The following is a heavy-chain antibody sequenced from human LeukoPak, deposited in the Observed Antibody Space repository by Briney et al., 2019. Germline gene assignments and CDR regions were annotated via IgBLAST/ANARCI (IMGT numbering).Heavy chain of an antibody. V-gene: IGHV3-23*01. CDR2: ISGSGGST. Sequence: GGSLRLSCAASGFTFSSYAMSWVRQAPGKGLEWVSAISGSGGSTYYADSVKGRFTISRDNSKNTLYLQMNSLRAEDTAVYYCAKDSTTYYYGSGSYPPDYWGQGTLVTVSS. CDR3: AKDSTTYYYGSGSYPPDY. J-gene: IGHJ4*02. CDR1: GFTFSSYA. D-gene: IGHD3-10*01.